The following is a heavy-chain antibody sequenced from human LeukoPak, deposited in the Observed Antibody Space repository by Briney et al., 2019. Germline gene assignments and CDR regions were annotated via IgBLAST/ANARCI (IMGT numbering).Heavy chain of an antibody. V-gene: IGHV3-7*02. J-gene: IGHJ4*02. D-gene: IGHD5-12*01. CDR2: IKQDGSEK. CDR3: ARSAYSGYDTKGDY. Sequence: GGSLRLSCAASGFTFSSYWMSWVRPAPGKGLEWVANIKQDGSEKYYVDSVKGRFTISRDNATNSLYLQMNSLRGEDTAVYYCARSAYSGYDTKGDYWGQGTLVTVSS. CDR1: GFTFSSYW.